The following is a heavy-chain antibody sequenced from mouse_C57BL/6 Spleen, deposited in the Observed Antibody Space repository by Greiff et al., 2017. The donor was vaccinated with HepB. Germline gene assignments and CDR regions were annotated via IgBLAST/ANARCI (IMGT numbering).Heavy chain of an antibody. CDR3: ARRTTGAIDY. CDR2: IYPRSGNT. J-gene: IGHJ4*01. V-gene: IGHV1-81*01. D-gene: IGHD1-1*01. Sequence: QVHVKQSGAELARPGASVKLSCKASGYTFTSYGISWVKQRTGQGLEWIGEIYPRSGNTYYNEKFKGKATLTADKSSSTAYMELRSLTSEDSAVYFCARRTTGAIDYWGQGTSVTVSS. CDR1: GYTFTSYG.